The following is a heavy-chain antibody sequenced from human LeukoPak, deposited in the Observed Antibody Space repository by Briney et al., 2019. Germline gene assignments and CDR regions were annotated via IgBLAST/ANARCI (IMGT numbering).Heavy chain of an antibody. CDR3: ARSPTLRGVIITPF. D-gene: IGHD3-10*01. Sequence: GSLRLSCTASGFTVSSNYMSWVRQAPGKGLEWVSVIYSSGSTYYADSVKGRFTIPRDNSKNTLYLQMNSLRAEDTAVYYCARSPTLRGVIITPFWGQGTLDTVSS. J-gene: IGHJ4*02. CDR2: IYSSGST. CDR1: GFTVSSNY. V-gene: IGHV3-53*01.